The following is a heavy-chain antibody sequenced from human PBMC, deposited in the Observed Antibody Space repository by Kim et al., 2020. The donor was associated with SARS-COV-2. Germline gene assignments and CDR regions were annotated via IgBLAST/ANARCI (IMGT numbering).Heavy chain of an antibody. CDR2: ISTYDGNT. Sequence: ASVKVSCKASGYTFTTYGIIWVRQAPGQGLEWMGWISTYDGNTNYAQKFQGRVTMTTDTSTRTAYMDLRSLRSDDTAVYYCAGDLVGDAASAPYYYY. D-gene: IGHD4-17*01. J-gene: IGHJ6*03. CDR1: GYTFTTYG. CDR3: AGDLVGDAASAPYYYY. V-gene: IGHV1-18*01.